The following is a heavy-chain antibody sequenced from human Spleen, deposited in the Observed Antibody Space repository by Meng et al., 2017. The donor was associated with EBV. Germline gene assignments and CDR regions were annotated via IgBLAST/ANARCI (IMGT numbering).Heavy chain of an antibody. Sequence: QEQLVQSGAEVKKPGDSVKVSCKASGYTFTSFYIHWVRQAPGQGLEWMGIINPSGGRTSYSQKFQGRVTMTGDTSTSTVYMELSSLRSEDTAVYYCAREVAGASLDYWGQGTLVTVFS. CDR1: GYTFTSFY. V-gene: IGHV1-46*01. CDR2: INPSGGRT. J-gene: IGHJ4*02. CDR3: AREVAGASLDY. D-gene: IGHD1-26*01.